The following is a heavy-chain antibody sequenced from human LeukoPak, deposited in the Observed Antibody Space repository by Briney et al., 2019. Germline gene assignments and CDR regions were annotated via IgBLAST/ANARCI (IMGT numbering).Heavy chain of an antibody. CDR1: GFTFSSYW. Sequence: GGSLRLSCAASGFTFSSYWMSWGRQAPGRGLEWVACIKQDGSEIYYVDSVKGRFTISRDNAKNSLYLQMNSLRVEDTAVYYCARGGWYYFDYWGQGTLFTVPS. D-gene: IGHD6-19*01. J-gene: IGHJ4*02. V-gene: IGHV3-7*04. CDR3: ARGGWYYFDY. CDR2: IKQDGSEI.